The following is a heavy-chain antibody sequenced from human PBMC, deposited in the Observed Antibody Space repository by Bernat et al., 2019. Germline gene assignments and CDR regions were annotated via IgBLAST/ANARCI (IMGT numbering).Heavy chain of an antibody. CDR1: GFTFSSYG. Sequence: QVQLVESGGGVVQPGRSLRLSCAASGFTFSSYGMHWVRQAPGKGLEWVAVIWYDGSNKYYADSVKGRFTISRDHSKNTLYLQMNSLRAEDTAVYYCARELAGYVYYYYGMEVWGQGTTVTVSS. CDR2: IWYDGSNK. V-gene: IGHV3-33*01. CDR3: ARELAGYVYYYYGMEV. D-gene: IGHD3-16*01. J-gene: IGHJ6*02.